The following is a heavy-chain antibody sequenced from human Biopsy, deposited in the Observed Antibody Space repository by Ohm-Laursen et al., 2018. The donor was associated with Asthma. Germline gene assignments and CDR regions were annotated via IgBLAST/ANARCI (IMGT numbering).Heavy chain of an antibody. J-gene: IGHJ6*02. V-gene: IGHV1-69*13. D-gene: IGHD5-12*01. CDR1: GDPFSNYA. Sequence: SVKASCKTSGDPFSNYAISWVRQAPGQGLEWMGGLIPVLGTPDHAQMFEGRVTITADESTSTAYMELSSLSSEDTAVYYCARGYSGSDRIVYYYSGLEVWGQGTTVTVSS. CDR2: LIPVLGTP. CDR3: ARGYSGSDRIVYYYSGLEV.